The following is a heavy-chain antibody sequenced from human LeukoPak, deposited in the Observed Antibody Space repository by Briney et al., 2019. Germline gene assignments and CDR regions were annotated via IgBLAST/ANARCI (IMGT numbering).Heavy chain of an antibody. CDR3: ARLFGEAFDY. D-gene: IGHD3-10*02. Sequence: SETLSLTCTVSGGSISSYYWNWIRQPPGKGLEWIGYIYYSGSTNYNPSLKSRVTISVDTSKNQFSLKLSSVTAADTAVYYCARLFGEAFDYWGQGTLVAVSS. CDR2: IYYSGST. CDR1: GGSISSYY. J-gene: IGHJ4*02. V-gene: IGHV4-59*01.